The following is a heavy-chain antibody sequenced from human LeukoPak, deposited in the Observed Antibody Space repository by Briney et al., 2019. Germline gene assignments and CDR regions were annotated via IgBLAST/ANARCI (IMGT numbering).Heavy chain of an antibody. Sequence: SETLSLTCTVSGGSISNYYWSWVRQPPGKGLEWIGYMYYSGSNNYNPSLKSRVTISVDTSKNQFSLKLSSVTAADTAVYYRAREKSPDYCSGGSCYFDYWGQGTPVTVSS. D-gene: IGHD2-15*01. J-gene: IGHJ4*02. CDR1: GGSISNYY. CDR3: AREKSPDYCSGGSCYFDY. V-gene: IGHV4-59*01. CDR2: MYYSGSN.